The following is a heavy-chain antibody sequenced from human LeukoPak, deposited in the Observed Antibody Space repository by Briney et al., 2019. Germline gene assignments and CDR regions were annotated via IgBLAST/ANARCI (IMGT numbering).Heavy chain of an antibody. CDR2: IFIAGGT. D-gene: IGHD1-1*01. Sequence: VGALRHSSADPGFTFIHSYMHGVRPAPRKGLVWVSRIFIAGGTGYADSVTGRFTISSDNAKTKVELQMNDLRAEDTALYYCARDTTYTLDFWGQGTLVTVSS. V-gene: IGHV3-74*01. CDR3: ARDTTYTLDF. CDR1: GFTFIHSY. J-gene: IGHJ4*02.